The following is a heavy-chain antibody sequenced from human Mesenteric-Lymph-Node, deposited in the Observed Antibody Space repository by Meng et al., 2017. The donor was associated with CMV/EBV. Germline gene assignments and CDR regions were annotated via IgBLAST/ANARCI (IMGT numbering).Heavy chain of an antibody. D-gene: IGHD3-3*01. CDR3: AKDMGTGGLGVVRTYYYGLDV. CDR2: ISGGGLST. V-gene: IGHV3-23*01. Sequence: GESLKISCAASGFTFSNYAMIWVRQAPGKGLEWVSAISGGGLSTYYADSVKGRFTMSRDNSKNTLSLQMNSLRVEDTAVYYCAKDMGTGGLGVVRTYYYGLDVWGKGTTVTVSS. J-gene: IGHJ6*04. CDR1: GFTFSNYA.